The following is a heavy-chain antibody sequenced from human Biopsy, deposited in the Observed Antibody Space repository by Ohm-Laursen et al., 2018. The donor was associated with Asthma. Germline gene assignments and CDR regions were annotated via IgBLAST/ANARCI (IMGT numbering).Heavy chain of an antibody. Sequence: SLRLSCSATGFSYNTYKMNWVRQAPGKGLEWVSSISSHSAYIYYADSVKGRFTISRDNAKNSVYLLMNSLRAEDTAVYYCARGDSSGWSYYYFDYWGQGTLVTVSS. D-gene: IGHD6-19*01. V-gene: IGHV3-21*04. J-gene: IGHJ4*02. CDR2: ISSHSAYI. CDR3: ARGDSSGWSYYYFDY. CDR1: GFSYNTYK.